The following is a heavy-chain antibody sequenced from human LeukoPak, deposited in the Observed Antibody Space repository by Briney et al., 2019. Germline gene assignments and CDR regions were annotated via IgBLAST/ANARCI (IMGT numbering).Heavy chain of an antibody. J-gene: IGHJ4*02. CDR1: GGSISSGGYS. CDR3: ARGGYGDYSLDY. Sequence: SETLSLTCAVSGGSISSGGYSWSWIRQPPGKGLEWIGYIYHSGSTYYNPSLKSLLTISVDRSKNQFSLKLSSVTAADTAVYYCARGGYGDYSLDYWGQGTLVTVSS. V-gene: IGHV4-30-2*01. CDR2: IYHSGST. D-gene: IGHD4-17*01.